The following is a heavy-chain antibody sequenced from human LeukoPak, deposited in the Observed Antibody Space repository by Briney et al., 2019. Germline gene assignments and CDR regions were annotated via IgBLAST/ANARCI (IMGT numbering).Heavy chain of an antibody. V-gene: IGHV3-48*01. Sequence: GGSLRLSCAASGFTFSSYSMNWVRQAPGKGLEWVSYISSSSSTIYYADSVKGRFTISRDNAKNSLSLQMNSLRAEDTAVYYCASQWLVRFPFAYWGLGTLVTVSS. D-gene: IGHD6-19*01. J-gene: IGHJ4*02. CDR1: GFTFSSYS. CDR3: ASQWLVRFPFAY. CDR2: ISSSSSTI.